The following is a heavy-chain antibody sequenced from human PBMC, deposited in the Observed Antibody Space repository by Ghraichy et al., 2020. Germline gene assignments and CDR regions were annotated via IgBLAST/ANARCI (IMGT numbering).Heavy chain of an antibody. CDR1: GYTFTSYG. V-gene: IGHV1-18*04. D-gene: IGHD3-22*01. Sequence: ASVKVSCKASGYTFTSYGITWVQQAPGQGLEWMGWISAYNGNTNFAQNLQGRVTMITDTSTSIAYMELRSLRSDDKAVYYCARDRAYYYDSSGYYYVRGGHGMDVWGQGTTVTVSS. CDR3: ARDRAYYYDSSGYYYVRGGHGMDV. CDR2: ISAYNGNT. J-gene: IGHJ6*02.